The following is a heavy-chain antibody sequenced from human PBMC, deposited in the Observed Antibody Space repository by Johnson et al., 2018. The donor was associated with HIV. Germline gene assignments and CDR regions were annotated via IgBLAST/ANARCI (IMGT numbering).Heavy chain of an antibody. V-gene: IGHV3-20*04. CDR3: AKVGIVGATTGAFDI. D-gene: IGHD1-26*01. CDR1: GFTFDDYG. J-gene: IGHJ3*02. CDR2: INWNGGST. Sequence: VQLVESGGGVVRPGGSLRLSCAASGFTFDDYGMSWVRQAPGKGLEWVSGINWNGGSTGYADSVKGRFTISRDNSKNTLYLQMNSLRAEDTAVYYCAKVGIVGATTGAFDIWGQGTMVTVSS.